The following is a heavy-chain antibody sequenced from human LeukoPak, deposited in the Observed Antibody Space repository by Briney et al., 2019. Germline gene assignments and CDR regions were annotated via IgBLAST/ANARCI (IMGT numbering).Heavy chain of an antibody. CDR1: GYTFTGYY. CDR3: AREPQTLGYCSSTSRKGFDY. J-gene: IGHJ4*02. V-gene: IGHV1-2*02. D-gene: IGHD2-2*01. CDR2: INPNSGGT. Sequence: ASVKVSCKASGYTFTGYYMHWVRQAPGQGLEWMGWINPNSGGTNYAQKFQGRVTMTRDTSISTAYMELSRLRSDDTAVYYCAREPQTLGYCSSTSRKGFDYWGQGTLVTVSS.